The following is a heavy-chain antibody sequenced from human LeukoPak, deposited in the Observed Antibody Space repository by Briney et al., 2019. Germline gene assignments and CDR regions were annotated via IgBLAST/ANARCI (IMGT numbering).Heavy chain of an antibody. D-gene: IGHD3-22*01. V-gene: IGHV3-30*02. CDR2: IRYDGSNK. J-gene: IGHJ1*01. Sequence: PGGSLSLSCAASGFTFSSYGMHWVRQAPGKGLEWVAFIRYDGSNKYYADSVKGRFTISRDNSKNTLYLQMNSLRAEDTAVYYCAKDGRITMIVVAFQHWGQGTLVTVSS. CDR1: GFTFSSYG. CDR3: AKDGRITMIVVAFQH.